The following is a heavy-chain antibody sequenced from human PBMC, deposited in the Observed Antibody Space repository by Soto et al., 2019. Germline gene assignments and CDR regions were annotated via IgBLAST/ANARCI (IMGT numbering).Heavy chain of an antibody. CDR2: INSDGSST. D-gene: IGHD6-13*01. Sequence: EVQLVESGGGSVQPGGSLRLSCAASGFTFSTYWMHWVRQAPGKGLVWVSRINSDGSSTSYAESVKGRFTISGDHAKITLYLQMNSLGADVTAVYYCARGQSAQQLLPGVYWGQGTLVIVSS. CDR3: ARGQSAQQLLPGVY. J-gene: IGHJ4*02. CDR1: GFTFSTYW. V-gene: IGHV3-74*01.